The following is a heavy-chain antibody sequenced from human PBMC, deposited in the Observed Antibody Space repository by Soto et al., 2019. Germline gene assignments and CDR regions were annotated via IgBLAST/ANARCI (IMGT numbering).Heavy chain of an antibody. J-gene: IGHJ4*02. CDR3: ARRWGTYFDL. D-gene: IGHD7-27*01. V-gene: IGHV4-59*01. CDR2: IYYSGST. Sequence: LSLTCTVSGGSISSYYWSWIRQPPGKGLEWIGYIYYSGSTDYDPSLKSRVTISVDTSKNQFSLKLSSVTAADTAVYYCARRWGTYFDLWGQGTLVTVSS. CDR1: GGSISSYY.